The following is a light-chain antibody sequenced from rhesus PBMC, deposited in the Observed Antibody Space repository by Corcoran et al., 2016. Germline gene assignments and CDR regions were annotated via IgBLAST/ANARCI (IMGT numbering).Light chain of an antibody. CDR3: QHGYGAPYS. CDR2: KAS. Sequence: DIQMTQSPSSLSASVGDRVTITCQASQGISNNSAWYQQKPGTVPKLLILKASTLQSGVPSRCSGSGSGTDFTLHISRLQPEDFATYSCQHGYGAPYSIGQGTKVEIK. CDR1: QGISNN. V-gene: IGKV1-25*01. J-gene: IGKJ2*01.